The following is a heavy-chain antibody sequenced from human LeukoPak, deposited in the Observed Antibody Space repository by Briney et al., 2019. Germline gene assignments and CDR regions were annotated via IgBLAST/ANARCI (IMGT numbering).Heavy chain of an antibody. CDR1: GYTFTSYG. D-gene: IGHD2-21*02. Sequence: ASVKVSCKASGYTFTSYGISWVRQAPGQGLEWMGWISAYNGNTNYAQKLQGRVTMTTDTSTSTAYMELRSLRSDDSAVYYCARRVTAIGYYYYGMDVWGQGTTVTVSS. CDR3: ARRVTAIGYYYYGMDV. V-gene: IGHV1-18*01. J-gene: IGHJ6*02. CDR2: ISAYNGNT.